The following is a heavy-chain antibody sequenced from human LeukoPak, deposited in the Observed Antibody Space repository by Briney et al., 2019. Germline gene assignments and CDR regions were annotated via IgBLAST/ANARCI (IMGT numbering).Heavy chain of an antibody. CDR2: ISYDGSNK. CDR3: ARFSTSTIFGVVNNVNDAFDI. D-gene: IGHD3-3*01. V-gene: IGHV3-30*03. J-gene: IGHJ3*02. Sequence: GGSLRLSCAASGFTFSSYGMHWVRQAPGKGLEWVAVISYDGSNKYYADSVKGRFTISRDNSKNTLYLQMNSLRAEDTAVYYCARFSTSTIFGVVNNVNDAFDIWGQGTMVTVSS. CDR1: GFTFSSYG.